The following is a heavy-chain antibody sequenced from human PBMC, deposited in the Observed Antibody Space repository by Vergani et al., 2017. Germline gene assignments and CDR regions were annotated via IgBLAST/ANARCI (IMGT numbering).Heavy chain of an antibody. D-gene: IGHD3-3*01. V-gene: IGHV3-20*04. CDR2: INWNGGST. CDR1: GFTFDDYG. Sequence: EVQLVESGGGVVRPGGSLRLSCAASGFTFDDYGMSWVRQAPGKGLEWVSGINWNGGSTGYADSVKGRFTISRDNAKNSLYLQMNSLRDEDTALYYCAIERNAYYDFWSGYYTQYYFDYWGQGTLVTVSS. CDR3: AIERNAYYDFWSGYYTQYYFDY. J-gene: IGHJ4*02.